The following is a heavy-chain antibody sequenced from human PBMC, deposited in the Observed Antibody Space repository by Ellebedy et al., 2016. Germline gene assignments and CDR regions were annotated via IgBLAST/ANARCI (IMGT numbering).Heavy chain of an antibody. V-gene: IGHV3-66*01. J-gene: IGHJ4*02. CDR1: GVTVISNY. CDR2: MYSGGST. CDR3: ARSPFWRGTLY. D-gene: IGHD3-3*01. Sequence: GESLKISCAASGVTVISNYMTWVRQAPGKGLEWVSVMYSGGSTYYADSVKGRFTVSRDGSKNTLYLQMNSLRAEDTAVYYCARSPFWRGTLYWGQGTLVTVSS.